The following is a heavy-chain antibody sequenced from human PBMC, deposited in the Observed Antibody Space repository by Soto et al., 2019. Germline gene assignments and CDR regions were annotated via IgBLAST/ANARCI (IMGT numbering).Heavy chain of an antibody. D-gene: IGHD3-22*01. CDR1: GFTFSSYA. CDR3: AKGSGDISGYYSREQYYFDY. V-gene: IGHV3-23*01. J-gene: IGHJ4*02. Sequence: EVQLLESGGGLVQPGGSLRLSCAASGFTFSSYAMSWVRQAPGKGLEWVSAISGSGGSTYYADSVKGRFTISRDSSKNTLYLQMNSLRAEDTAVYYCAKGSGDISGYYSREQYYFDYWGQGTLVTVSS. CDR2: ISGSGGST.